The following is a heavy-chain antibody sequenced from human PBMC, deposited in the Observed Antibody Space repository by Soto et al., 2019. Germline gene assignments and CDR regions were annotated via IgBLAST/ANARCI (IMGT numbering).Heavy chain of an antibody. CDR3: ARHASRGYSSSWYFED. V-gene: IGHV4-39*01. Sequence: QLQLQESGPGPVKPSETLSLTCNVSGGSVSSSSYYWGWIRQAPGKGLEWIVSTYYSAGTYYNPSLKSRVTTSMDASKNQFSLTVTSVTAADTAIYYCARHASRGYSSSWYFEDWGQGTPVTVSS. CDR1: GGSVSSSSYY. CDR2: TYYSAGT. D-gene: IGHD2-2*01. J-gene: IGHJ4*02.